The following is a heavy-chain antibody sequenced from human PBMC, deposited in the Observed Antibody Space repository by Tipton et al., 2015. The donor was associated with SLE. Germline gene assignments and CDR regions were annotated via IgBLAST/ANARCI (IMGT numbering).Heavy chain of an antibody. CDR2: INPNSGGT. J-gene: IGHJ4*02. D-gene: IGHD6-6*01. Sequence: QLVQSGAEVKKPGASVKVSCKASGYTFTGYNIHWVRQVPGQGLEWMGRINPNSGGTEYGQNFQGRVTMTTDTSVSTAHMELSRLTSDDAAVYYCARVDSIRGVARRVGRPSYFGSWGQGTLVTVSS. CDR1: GYTFTGYN. V-gene: IGHV1-2*06. CDR3: ARVDSIRGVARRVGRPSYFGS.